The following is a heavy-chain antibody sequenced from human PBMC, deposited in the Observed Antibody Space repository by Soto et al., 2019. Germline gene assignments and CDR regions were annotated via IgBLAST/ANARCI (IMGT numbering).Heavy chain of an antibody. CDR1: GGTFSSYT. CDR2: IIPILGIA. D-gene: IGHD2-2*02. V-gene: IGHV1-69*02. J-gene: IGHJ4*02. CDR3: ESPNTQRGSGFLFDS. Sequence: QVQLVQSGAEVKKPGSSVKVSCKASGGTFSSYTISWVRQAPGQGLEWMGRIIPILGIANYAQKFQGRVTITANKSTSTAYMELTSLTTEDTAVYYCESPNTQRGSGFLFDSWGQGTLVTVSS.